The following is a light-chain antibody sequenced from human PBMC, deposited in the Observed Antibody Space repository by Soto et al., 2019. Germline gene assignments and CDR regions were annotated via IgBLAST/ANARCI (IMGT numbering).Light chain of an antibody. V-gene: IGKV3-15*01. J-gene: IGKJ4*01. CDR1: QSVSTN. Sequence: EIVMTQSPATLSVSPGERATLSCRASQSVSTNLSWYQQKPGQAPRLLIYAASVRATGIPARFSGSGSGTEFTLTISSLQSEDFAVYYCQQYDARPPHLSFGGGTKVEIK. CDR3: QQYDARPPHLS. CDR2: AAS.